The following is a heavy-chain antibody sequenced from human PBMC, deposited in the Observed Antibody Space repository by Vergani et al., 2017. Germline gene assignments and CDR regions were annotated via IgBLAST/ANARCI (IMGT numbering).Heavy chain of an antibody. CDR3: AKGDDYGDYADY. J-gene: IGHJ4*02. V-gene: IGHV3-33*06. D-gene: IGHD4-17*01. CDR2: IWYDGSNK. CDR1: GFTFSRYA. Sequence: QVQLVESGGGLVKPGGSLRLSCAASGFTFSRYAMHWVRQAPGKGLEWVAVIWYDGSNKYYADSVKGRFTISRDNSKNTLYLQMNSLRAEDTAVYYCAKGDDYGDYADYWGQGTLVTVSS.